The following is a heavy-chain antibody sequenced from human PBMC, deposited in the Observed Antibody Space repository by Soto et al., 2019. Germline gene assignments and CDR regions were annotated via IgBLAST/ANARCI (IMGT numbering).Heavy chain of an antibody. CDR1: GFTFSSYA. Sequence: QVQLVESGGGVVQPGRSLRLSCAASGFTFSSYAMHWVRQAPGKGLEWVAVISYDGSNKYYADSVKGRFTISRDNSKNPLYLQMNSLRAEDTAVYYCARATGTNYYYYGMDVWGQGTTVTVSS. V-gene: IGHV3-30-3*01. CDR2: ISYDGSNK. D-gene: IGHD1-1*01. J-gene: IGHJ6*01. CDR3: ARATGTNYYYYGMDV.